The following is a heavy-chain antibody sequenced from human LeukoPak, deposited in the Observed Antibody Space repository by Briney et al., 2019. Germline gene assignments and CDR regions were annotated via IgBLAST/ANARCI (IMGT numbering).Heavy chain of an antibody. CDR3: AREDIVIEPPSRPFDP. Sequence: ASVKVSCKASGYTFTSHDINWVRQAPGQGLEWMGWMNPNSGNTGYAQKFQGRVTFTRDTSTSTAYMELTSLRSEDTAVYYCAREDIVIEPPSRPFDPWGQGTLVTVSS. CDR1: GYTFTSHD. CDR2: MNPNSGNT. V-gene: IGHV1-8*03. D-gene: IGHD2-2*01. J-gene: IGHJ5*02.